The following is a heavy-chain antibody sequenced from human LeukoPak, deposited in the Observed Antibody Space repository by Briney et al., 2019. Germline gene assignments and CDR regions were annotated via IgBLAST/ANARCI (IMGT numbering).Heavy chain of an antibody. V-gene: IGHV3-21*01. D-gene: IGHD6-13*01. Sequence: GGSLRLSCAASGFTFSSYSMNWVRQAPGKGLEWVSSISSSSSYIYYADSVKGRFTISRDNAKNSLYLQMNSLRAEDTAVYYCARSGSFLVPTPDYWGQGTLVTVSS. J-gene: IGHJ4*02. CDR3: ARSGSFLVPTPDY. CDR2: ISSSSSYI. CDR1: GFTFSSYS.